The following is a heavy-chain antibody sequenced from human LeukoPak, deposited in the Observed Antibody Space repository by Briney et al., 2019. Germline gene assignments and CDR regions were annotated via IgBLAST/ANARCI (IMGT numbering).Heavy chain of an antibody. CDR2: ISAYNGNT. CDR1: GYTFTSYG. CDR3: ARGEVGATTTYYFDY. V-gene: IGHV1-18*01. J-gene: IGHJ4*02. Sequence: ASVTASFTASGYTFTSYGISWVRQAPGQGLEWMGWISAYNGNTNYAQKLQGRVTMTTDTSTSTAYMELRSLRSDDTAVYYCARGEVGATTTYYFDYWGQGTLVTVSS. D-gene: IGHD1-26*01.